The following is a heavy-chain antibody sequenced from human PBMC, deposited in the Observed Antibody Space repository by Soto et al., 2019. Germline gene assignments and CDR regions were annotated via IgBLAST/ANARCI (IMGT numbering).Heavy chain of an antibody. J-gene: IGHJ4*02. D-gene: IGHD2-21*02. V-gene: IGHV3-23*01. CDR3: ANGQVGVTAIGY. Sequence: EVQLLESGGGLVQPGGSLRLSCAASGITLSSYITRWLRQAPGKGLEWVSSLSSNGGTAYADSVKGRSTIPSDASKYNLYLQMNSRKAEDPAISYFANGQVGVTAIGYWGQGTLVTVSS. CDR2: LSSNGGT. CDR1: GITLSSYI.